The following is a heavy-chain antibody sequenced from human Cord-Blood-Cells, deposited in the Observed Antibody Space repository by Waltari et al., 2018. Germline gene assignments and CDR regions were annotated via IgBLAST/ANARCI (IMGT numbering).Heavy chain of an antibody. J-gene: IGHJ3*02. CDR1: GYTFTSYD. CDR3: ARGDSHSGSYYFAFDI. CDR2: MNPNSGNT. Sequence: QVQLVQSGAEVKKPGASVTVYCKASGYTFTSYDINWVRQATGQGRECMGWMNPNSGNTGYAQKFQGRVTMTRNTSISTAYMELSSLRSEDTAVYYCARGDSHSGSYYFAFDIWGQGTMVTVSS. D-gene: IGHD1-26*01. V-gene: IGHV1-8*01.